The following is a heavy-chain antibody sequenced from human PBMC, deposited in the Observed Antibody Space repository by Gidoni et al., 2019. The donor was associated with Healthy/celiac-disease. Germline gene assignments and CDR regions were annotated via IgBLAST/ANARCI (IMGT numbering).Heavy chain of an antibody. J-gene: IGHJ6*02. CDR3: ARDWSNYGGNSVRYYGMDV. CDR2: IIPILGIA. CDR1: GGNFSSYA. Sequence: QVQLVQSGAEVKKPGSSVKVSCKASGGNFSSYAISWVRQAPGQGLEWMGRIIPILGIANYAQKFQGRVTITADKSTSTAYMELSSLRSEDTAVYYCARDWSNYGGNSVRYYGMDVWGQGTTVTVSS. D-gene: IGHD4-17*01. V-gene: IGHV1-69*09.